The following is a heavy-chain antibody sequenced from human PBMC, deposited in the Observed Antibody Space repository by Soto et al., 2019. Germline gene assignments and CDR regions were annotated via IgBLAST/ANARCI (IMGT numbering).Heavy chain of an antibody. J-gene: IGHJ4*02. CDR2: IYYSGST. D-gene: IGHD5-18*01. Sequence: SETLSLXCTVSGGSISSYYWSWIRQPPGKGLEWIGYIYYSGSTNYNPSLKSRVTISVDTSKNQFSLKLSSVTAADTAVYYCARSEARIRLWFRYFDYWGQGTLVTVSS. CDR1: GGSISSYY. CDR3: ARSEARIRLWFRYFDY. V-gene: IGHV4-59*01.